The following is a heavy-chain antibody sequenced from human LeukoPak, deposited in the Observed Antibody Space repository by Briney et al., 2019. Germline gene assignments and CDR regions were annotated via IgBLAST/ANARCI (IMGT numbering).Heavy chain of an antibody. J-gene: IGHJ4*02. CDR1: GGSISSYY. CDR2: IYYSGST. CDR3: ARERSSGRPFDY. D-gene: IGHD3-22*01. Sequence: SETLSLTCTVSGGSISSYYWSWIRQPPGKGLEWIGYIYYSGSTNYNPSLKSRVTISVDTSKNQFSLKLSSVTAADTAVYYCARERSSGRPFDYWGQGTLVTVSS. V-gene: IGHV4-59*12.